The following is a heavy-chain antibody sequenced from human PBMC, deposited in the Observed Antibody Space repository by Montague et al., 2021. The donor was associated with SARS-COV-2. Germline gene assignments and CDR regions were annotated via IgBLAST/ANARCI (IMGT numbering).Heavy chain of an antibody. V-gene: IGHV4-34*01. J-gene: IGHJ5*02. CDR2: ISHSADT. D-gene: IGHD1-1*01. Sequence: SETLSLTCAVYRGSFSDYSWTWIRQSPARGLEWIGEISHSADTNYNPSLKSRVPGSMDTSNNQFSLRLDSVTAADTAVSYCARDRLVDRARRNGAWIGPWGQGTLVTVSA. CDR1: RGSFSDYS. CDR3: ARDRLVDRARRNGAWIGP.